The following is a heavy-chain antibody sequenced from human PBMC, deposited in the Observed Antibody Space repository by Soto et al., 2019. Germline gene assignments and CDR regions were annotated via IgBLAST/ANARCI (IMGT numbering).Heavy chain of an antibody. CDR1: GGSIGSYH. J-gene: IGHJ4*02. V-gene: IGHV4-59*08. D-gene: IGHD1-26*01. Sequence: PSETLSLTCTVSGGSIGSYHWSWIRQPPGKGLEWIGYIHYSGITNYNPSLKSRVTISVDTSKNQFSLKLSSVTAADTAVYYCARHSGVSGTLSYYFDHWGQGTLVTVS. CDR3: ARHSGVSGTLSYYFDH. CDR2: IHYSGIT.